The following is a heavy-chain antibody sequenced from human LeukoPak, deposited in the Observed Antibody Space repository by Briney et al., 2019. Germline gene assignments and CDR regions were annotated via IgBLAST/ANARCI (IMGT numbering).Heavy chain of an antibody. J-gene: IGHJ4*02. V-gene: IGHV4-34*01. CDR1: GVPFSNYY. D-gene: IGHD6-19*01. CDR3: TRAVAGHPD. Sequence: SETLFLTCAVSGVPFSNYYWSWVRQSPRQGLEWIGEINHSGYTNYNPSLKSRVTMSIDTSKNQFSLMLTSVTAADAGVYYCTRAVAGHPDWGQGTLVTVSS. CDR2: INHSGYT.